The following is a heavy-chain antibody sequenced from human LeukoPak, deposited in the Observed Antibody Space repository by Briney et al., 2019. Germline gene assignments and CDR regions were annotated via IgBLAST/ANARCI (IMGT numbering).Heavy chain of an antibody. CDR1: GFTFSSYG. D-gene: IGHD3-22*01. CDR3: ARHVWLLLLQNYYYYGMDV. CDR2: IWYDGSNK. V-gene: IGHV3-33*01. Sequence: GGSLRLSCAASGFTFSSYGMHWVRQAPGKGLEWVAVIWYDGSNKYYADSVKGRFTISRDNSKNTLYLQMNSLRAEDTAVYYCARHVWLLLLQNYYYYGMDVWGQGTTVTVSS. J-gene: IGHJ6*02.